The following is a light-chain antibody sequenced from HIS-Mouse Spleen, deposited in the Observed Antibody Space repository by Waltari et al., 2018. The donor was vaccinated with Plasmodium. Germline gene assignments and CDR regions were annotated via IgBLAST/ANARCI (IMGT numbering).Light chain of an antibody. CDR3: YATDSSGNHRV. V-gene: IGLV3-10*01. J-gene: IGLJ3*02. CDR2: EDS. CDR1: ALPTKY. Sequence: SYELTQPPSVSVSPGQTARITCSGDALPTKYAYWYQQKSGQAPVLFIYEDSKRPSGIPGRVSGSSSGTMATLTISGAQVEDEADYYWYATDSSGNHRVFGGGTKLTVL.